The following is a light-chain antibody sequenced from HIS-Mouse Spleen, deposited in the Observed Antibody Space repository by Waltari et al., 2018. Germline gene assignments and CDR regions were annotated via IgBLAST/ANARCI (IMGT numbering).Light chain of an antibody. V-gene: IGKV3-11*01. CDR1: QIDSSY. CDR3: QQRSNWPPFT. CDR2: DAS. Sequence: EIVLTQSPATLPLSPGDRATLSCRASQIDSSYLAWYQQKPGQAPRLLIYDASNRATGIPARFSGSGSGTDFTLTISSLEPEDFAVYYCQQRSNWPPFTFGPGTKVDIK. J-gene: IGKJ3*01.